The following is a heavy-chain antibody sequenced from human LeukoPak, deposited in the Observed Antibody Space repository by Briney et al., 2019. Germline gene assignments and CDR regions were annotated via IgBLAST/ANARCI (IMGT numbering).Heavy chain of an antibody. Sequence: SVKVSCKASGYTCSGDYMHWVRQATGQGLEWMGEITPIFGAANYAQTFQGRVTITADESTSTVFMELSSLRSDDTAFYYCARDSRVASTSGLNYWGQGTLVTVSS. CDR2: ITPIFGAA. V-gene: IGHV1-69*13. D-gene: IGHD4-23*01. J-gene: IGHJ4*02. CDR1: GYTCSGDY. CDR3: ARDSRVASTSGLNY.